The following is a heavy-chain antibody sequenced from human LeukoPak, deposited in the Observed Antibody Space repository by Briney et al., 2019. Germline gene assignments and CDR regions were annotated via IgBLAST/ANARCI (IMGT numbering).Heavy chain of an antibody. D-gene: IGHD1-26*01. V-gene: IGHV4-59*01. CDR3: ARGEAGATTDFDY. CDR2: ISYSGST. J-gene: IGHJ4*02. CDR1: SASISNYY. Sequence: PSETLSLTCTVSSASISNYYWNWIRQPPGKGLEWIGYISYSGSTNYNPSLKSRVTISLDTSKNQFSLKLSSVTAADTAVYYCARGEAGATTDFDYWGPGTLVTVSS.